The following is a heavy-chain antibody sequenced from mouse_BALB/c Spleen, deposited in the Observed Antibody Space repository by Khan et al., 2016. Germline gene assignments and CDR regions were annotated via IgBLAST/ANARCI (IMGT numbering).Heavy chain of an antibody. J-gene: IGHJ3*01. CDR2: INTETGEP. CDR1: GYTFTDYS. V-gene: IGHV9-2-1*01. Sequence: QIQLVQSGPELKKPGETVKISCKASGYTFTDYSMHWVKQAPGKGLKWMGWINTETGEPTYADDFKGRFAFSLETSASTAYLQINNLKNEDTATYVCARKDGYSWFAYWGRGTLVTVSA. CDR3: ARKDGYSWFAY. D-gene: IGHD2-3*01.